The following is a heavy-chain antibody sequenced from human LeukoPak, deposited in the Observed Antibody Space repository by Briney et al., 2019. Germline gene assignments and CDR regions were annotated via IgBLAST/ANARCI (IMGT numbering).Heavy chain of an antibody. Sequence: PGGSLRLSCAASGFTFSSYAMNWVRQAPGKGLVWVSRIISDGSSTNYADSVKGRFTISRDNAKNTLHLQMNSLRAEDTALYYCAREDVDITVATSGAFDIWGQGTMVTVSS. V-gene: IGHV3-74*01. CDR2: IISDGSST. D-gene: IGHD6-19*01. CDR1: GFTFSSYA. CDR3: AREDVDITVATSGAFDI. J-gene: IGHJ3*02.